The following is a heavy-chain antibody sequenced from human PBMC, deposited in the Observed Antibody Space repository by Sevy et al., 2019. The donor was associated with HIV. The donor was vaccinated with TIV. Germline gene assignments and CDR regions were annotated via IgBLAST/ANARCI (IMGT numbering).Heavy chain of an antibody. CDR2: IYYAGNT. V-gene: IGHV4-39*01. J-gene: IGHJ2*01. D-gene: IGHD3-10*01. CDR3: ARQIYSGSGDYRYFDL. Sequence: SETLSLTCTVSGGSISSGGYYWAWIRQPPGKGLEWIGSIYYAGNTYDSPSLQSRVTISVDTSKNQFSLKLGSVTAADTAVYHCARQIYSGSGDYRYFDLWGRGTLVTVSS. CDR1: GGSISSGGYY.